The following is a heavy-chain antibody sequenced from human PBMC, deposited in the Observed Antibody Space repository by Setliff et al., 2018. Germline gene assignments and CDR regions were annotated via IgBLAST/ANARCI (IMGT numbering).Heavy chain of an antibody. CDR1: GGSFSSSSYY. D-gene: IGHD5-12*01. CDR2: IYYSGST. CDR3: ARHVKVATEYFDC. V-gene: IGHV4-39*01. J-gene: IGHJ4*02. Sequence: PSETLSLTCAVSGGSFSSSSYYWGWIRQPPGKGLECIGIIYYSGSTYYKPSLKSRVTISIDTSKNHFSLKVTSVTAADTAVYYCARHVKVATEYFDCWGQGTLVTVSS.